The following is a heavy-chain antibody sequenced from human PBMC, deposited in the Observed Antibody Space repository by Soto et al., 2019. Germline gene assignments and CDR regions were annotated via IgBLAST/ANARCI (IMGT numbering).Heavy chain of an antibody. CDR3: ARVLESWVEPSHKQWSYNYYYGMDV. Sequence: GGSLRLSCAASGFTFSSYAMHWVRQAPGKGLEWVAVISYDGSNKYYADSVKGRFTISRDNSKNTLYLQMNSLRAEDTAVYYCARVLESWVEPSHKQWSYNYYYGMDVWGQGTTVTVSS. V-gene: IGHV3-30-3*01. CDR2: ISYDGSNK. D-gene: IGHD6-19*01. CDR1: GFTFSSYA. J-gene: IGHJ6*02.